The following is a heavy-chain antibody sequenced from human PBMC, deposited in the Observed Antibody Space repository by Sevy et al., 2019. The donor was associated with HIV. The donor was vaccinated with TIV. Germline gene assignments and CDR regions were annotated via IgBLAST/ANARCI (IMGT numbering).Heavy chain of an antibody. Sequence: QSQTLSLTCAISGDSVSSDSTGWNWIRQSPSRGLEWVGRTHYRSKWYNDYAVSVKGRITINPDTSKNHFSLQLNSVNPEDTAAYFWARGFLQGGFDSWGQGTLVTVSS. CDR1: GDSVSSDSTG. CDR3: ARGFLQGGFDS. CDR2: THYRSKWYN. V-gene: IGHV6-1*01. D-gene: IGHD3-16*01. J-gene: IGHJ4*02.